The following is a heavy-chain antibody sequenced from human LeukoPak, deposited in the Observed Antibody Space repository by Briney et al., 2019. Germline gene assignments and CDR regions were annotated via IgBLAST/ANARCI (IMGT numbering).Heavy chain of an antibody. CDR3: AKDMGPGCLDY. V-gene: IGHV3-43*01. Sequence: GGSLSLSCAASGFTFDDYTMHWVRQAPGKGLEWVSLISWDGGSTYYADSVKGRFTISRDNSKNSLYLQMNSLRTEDTALYYCAKDMGPGCLDYWGQGTLVTVSS. J-gene: IGHJ4*02. CDR1: GFTFDDYT. CDR2: ISWDGGST. D-gene: IGHD3-9*01.